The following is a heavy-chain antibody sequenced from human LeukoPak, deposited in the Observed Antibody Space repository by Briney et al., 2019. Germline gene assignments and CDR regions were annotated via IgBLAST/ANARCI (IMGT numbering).Heavy chain of an antibody. V-gene: IGHV3-23*01. Sequence: GGSLRLSCAASGFTFSSYDMSWVRQAPGKGLEWVSSLRGNGGSTEYVDSVRGRFVISRDNSRNTLYLQMNSLRAEDTAVYYCAKSVTAAGTYAFDIWGQGTVVTVSS. CDR2: LRGNGGST. CDR3: AKSVTAAGTYAFDI. D-gene: IGHD6-13*01. CDR1: GFTFSSYD. J-gene: IGHJ3*02.